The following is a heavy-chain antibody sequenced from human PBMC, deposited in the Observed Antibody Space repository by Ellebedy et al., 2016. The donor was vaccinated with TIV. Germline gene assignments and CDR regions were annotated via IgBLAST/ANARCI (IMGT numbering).Heavy chain of an antibody. J-gene: IGHJ4*02. CDR1: GYTFTSYA. Sequence: AASVKVSCKASGYTFTSYAMHWVRQAPGQRLEWMGWINVGNGNTKYSQKFQGRVTITRDTSASTAYMELSSLRSEDTGVYYCARASYDSSGTVNDYWGQGTLVTVSS. D-gene: IGHD3-22*01. V-gene: IGHV1-3*01. CDR3: ARASYDSSGTVNDY. CDR2: INVGNGNT.